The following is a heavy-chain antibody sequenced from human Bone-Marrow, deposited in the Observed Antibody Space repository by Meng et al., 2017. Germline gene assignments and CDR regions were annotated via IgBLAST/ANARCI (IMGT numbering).Heavy chain of an antibody. D-gene: IGHD1-1*01. CDR1: GYTFTSYG. V-gene: IGHV1-18*01. J-gene: IGHJ4*02. Sequence: QVWVVQSVAAVKKPGATGTVYCKASGYTFTSYGIRWVQQAPGQGLEWMGWISAYNGHTINAQKLKGRVTMTTHTSPSMGYMELTGLRSDDTAVYYCEDWIDGFLNYWGQGTLVTVSS. CDR3: EDWIDGFLNY. CDR2: ISAYNGHT.